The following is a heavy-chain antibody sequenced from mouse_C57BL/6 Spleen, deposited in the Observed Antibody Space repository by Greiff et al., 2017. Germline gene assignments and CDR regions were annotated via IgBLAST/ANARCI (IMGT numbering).Heavy chain of an antibody. CDR1: GYTFTASY. CDR2: IYPGSGNT. Sequence: VQLQQSGAELVRPGASVKLSSKASGYTFTASYITWVKQRPGQGLEWIARIYPGSGNTYYNGKFKGKATLTAEKSSSTAYMQLSSLTSEDSAVYFCARSNYDYDAYAMDYWGQGTSVTVSS. D-gene: IGHD2-4*01. V-gene: IGHV1-76*01. CDR3: ARSNYDYDAYAMDY. J-gene: IGHJ4*01.